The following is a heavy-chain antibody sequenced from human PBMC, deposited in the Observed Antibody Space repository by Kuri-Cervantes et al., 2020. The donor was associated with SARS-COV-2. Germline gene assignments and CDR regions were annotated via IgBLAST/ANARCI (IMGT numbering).Heavy chain of an antibody. V-gene: IGHV4-59*01. D-gene: IGHD1-20*01. Sequence: SETLSLTCTVSGGSISSYYWSWIRQPPGKGLEWIGYIYYSGSTNYNPSLKSRVTISVDTSKNQFSLKLSSVTAADTAVYYCARGSYNWNWFDPWGQGTPVTVSS. CDR1: GGSISSYY. CDR3: ARGSYNWNWFDP. CDR2: IYYSGST. J-gene: IGHJ5*02.